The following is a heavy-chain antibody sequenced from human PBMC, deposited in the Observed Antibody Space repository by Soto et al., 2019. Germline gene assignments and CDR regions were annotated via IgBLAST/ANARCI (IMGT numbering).Heavy chain of an antibody. CDR2: INHSGRT. CDR3: ARGDNYGGYAY. CDR1: GGSFRGYY. J-gene: IGHJ4*02. V-gene: IGHV4-34*01. Sequence: SETLSLTCAVYGGSFRGYYWSWIRQPPGKGLGWIGEINHSGRTNYNPSLKSRVTISVDTSKNQFSLKVSSVTAADTAVYYCARGDNYGGYAYWGQGTLVTVSS. D-gene: IGHD5-12*01.